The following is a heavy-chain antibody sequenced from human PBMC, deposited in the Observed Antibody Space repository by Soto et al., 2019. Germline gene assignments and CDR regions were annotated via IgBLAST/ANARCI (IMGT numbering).Heavy chain of an antibody. V-gene: IGHV3-48*03. CDR1: GFTLSSYE. CDR3: ARERPSEDFWSGYSYGLDV. D-gene: IGHD3-3*01. J-gene: IGHJ6*02. Sequence: LRLSFAASGFTLSSYEMNWVRQAPGKGLEWVSYISSGGQTIYYADSVKGRFTISRDSAKNSLYLQLNSLRAEDTAVYYCARERPSEDFWSGYSYGLDVWGQGTAVTVSS. CDR2: ISSGGQTI.